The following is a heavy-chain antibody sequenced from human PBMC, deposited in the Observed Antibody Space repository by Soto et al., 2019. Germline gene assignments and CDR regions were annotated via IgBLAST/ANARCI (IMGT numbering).Heavy chain of an antibody. CDR1: EVTFSSYA. Sequence: PGGFLRLACAASEVTFSSYALHRDRQAPGKGLEWVAVISYDGSNKYYADSVKGRFTISRDNSKNTLYLQMNSLRAEDTAVYYCARDVARHVDYWGQGTLVTVSS. CDR3: ARDVARHVDY. V-gene: IGHV3-30-3*01. J-gene: IGHJ4*02. CDR2: ISYDGSNK.